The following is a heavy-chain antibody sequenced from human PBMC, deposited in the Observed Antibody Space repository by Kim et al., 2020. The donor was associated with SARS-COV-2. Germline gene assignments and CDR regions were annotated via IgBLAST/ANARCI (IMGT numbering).Heavy chain of an antibody. V-gene: IGHV3-23*01. CDR2: ISGSGGST. CDR1: GFTFSSYA. CDR3: AKCWWLALIMYDY. J-gene: IGHJ4*02. Sequence: GGSLRLSCTASGFTFSSYAMTWVRQAPGEGLEWVSSISGSGGSTYYADSVKGRFTISRDNSKNTLYLQMNSLRAEDTAVYYCAKCWWLALIMYDYWGQGTLVTVSS. D-gene: IGHD6-19*01.